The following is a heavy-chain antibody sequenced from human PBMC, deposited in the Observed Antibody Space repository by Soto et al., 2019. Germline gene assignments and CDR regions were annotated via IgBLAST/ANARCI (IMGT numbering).Heavy chain of an antibody. V-gene: IGHV1-18*01. CDR2: ISPYTGNT. Sequence: QVQLEQSGDEVKKPGASVKVSCKASGYIFVNYVIAWVRQAPGQGLEWLGWISPYTGNTYYATKVQGRLTLTTDTSTCTAFMYMGSLTSADTAGYYCAMVDIFVTPPPQDVWGQRTTVTVSS. CDR3: AMVDIFVTPPPQDV. J-gene: IGHJ6*02. CDR1: GYIFVNYV. D-gene: IGHD2-2*03.